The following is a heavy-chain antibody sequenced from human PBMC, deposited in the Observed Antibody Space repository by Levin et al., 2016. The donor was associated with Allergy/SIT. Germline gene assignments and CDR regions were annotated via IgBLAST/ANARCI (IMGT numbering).Heavy chain of an antibody. V-gene: IGHV4-59*01. CDR1: GGSISSFY. J-gene: IGHJ6*02. CDR3: ARGAGYCSSTSCHQYYYYGMDV. Sequence: SETLSLTCTVSGGSISSFYWSWIRQPPGKGLEWIGYIYYSGSTNHNPSLKSRVTISVDTSKNQFFLKLSSVTAADTAVYYCARGAGYCSSTSCHQYYYYGMDVWGQGTTVTVSS. D-gene: IGHD2-2*01. CDR2: IYYSGST.